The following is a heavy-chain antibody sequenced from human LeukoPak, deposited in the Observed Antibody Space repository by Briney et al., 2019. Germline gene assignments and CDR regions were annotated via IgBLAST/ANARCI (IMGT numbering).Heavy chain of an antibody. CDR3: ARGRKSRDYYYYYYMDV. Sequence: SETLSLTCTVSGGSISSGGYYWSWIRQHPGKGLEWIGYIYYSGSTYYNPSLKSRVTISVDTSKNQFSLKLSSVTAADTAVYYCARGRKSRDYYYYYYMDVWGKGTTVTVSS. J-gene: IGHJ6*03. CDR1: GGSISSGGYY. CDR2: IYYSGST. V-gene: IGHV4-31*03.